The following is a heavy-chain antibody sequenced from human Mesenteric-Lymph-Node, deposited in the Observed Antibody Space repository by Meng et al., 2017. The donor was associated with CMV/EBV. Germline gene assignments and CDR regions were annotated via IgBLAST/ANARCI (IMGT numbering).Heavy chain of an antibody. CDR2: IGHSGTST. D-gene: IGHD1-20*01. J-gene: IGHJ5*02. CDR1: GFTFSNYG. Sequence: GESLKISCAASGFTFSNYGMTWVRQAPRRGLEWVSIIGHSGTSTYYADSVKGRFTISRDNSKTTLYLQMNSLRAEDTAVYYCAKALTYNWFDPWGQGTLVTASS. V-gene: IGHV3-23*01. CDR3: AKALTYNWFDP.